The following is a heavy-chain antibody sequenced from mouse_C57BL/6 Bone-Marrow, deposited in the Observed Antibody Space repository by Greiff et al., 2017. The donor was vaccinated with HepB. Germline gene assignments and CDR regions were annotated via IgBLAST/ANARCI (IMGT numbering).Heavy chain of an antibody. CDR3: ASLTGGGYFDV. J-gene: IGHJ1*03. CDR1: GFTFSSYA. Sequence: EVQLVESGGGLVKPGGSLKLSCAASGFTFSSYAMSWVRQTPEKRLEWVATISDGGSYTYYPDNVKGRFTISRDNAKNNLYLQMSHLKSEDTAMYYCASLTGGGYFDVWGTGTTVTVSS. V-gene: IGHV5-4*01. CDR2: ISDGGSYT. D-gene: IGHD4-1*01.